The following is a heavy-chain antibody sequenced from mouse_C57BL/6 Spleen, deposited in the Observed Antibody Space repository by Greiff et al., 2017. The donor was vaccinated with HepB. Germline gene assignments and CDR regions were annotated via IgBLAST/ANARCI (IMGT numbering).Heavy chain of an antibody. CDR1: GFTFSSYA. D-gene: IGHD4-1*02. V-gene: IGHV5-4*01. J-gene: IGHJ3*01. Sequence: VQLKESGGGLVKPGGSLKLSCAASGFTFSSYAMSWVRQTPEKRLEWVATISDGGSYTYYPDNVKGRFTISRDNAKNNLYLQMSHLKSEDTAMYYCARDYGNFQLGPAWFAYWGQGTLVTVSA. CDR3: ARDYGNFQLGPAWFAY. CDR2: ISDGGSYT.